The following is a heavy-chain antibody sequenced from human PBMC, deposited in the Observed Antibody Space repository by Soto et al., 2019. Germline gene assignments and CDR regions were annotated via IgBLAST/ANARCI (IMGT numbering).Heavy chain of an antibody. CDR3: ARFQLLPYYYYGMDV. D-gene: IGHD2-2*01. J-gene: IGHJ6*02. CDR1: GFTFSSYE. V-gene: IGHV3-48*03. CDR2: ISSSGSTI. Sequence: GGSLRLSCAASGFTFSSYEMNWVRQAPGKGLEWVSYISSSGSTIYYADSVKGRFTISRDNAKNSLYLQMNSLRAEDTAVYYCARFQLLPYYYYGMDVWGQGTTVTVSS.